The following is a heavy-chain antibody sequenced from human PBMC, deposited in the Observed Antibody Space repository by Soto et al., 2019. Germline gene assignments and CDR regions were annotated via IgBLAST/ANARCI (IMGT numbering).Heavy chain of an antibody. CDR1: GGSISSYY. Sequence: QVQLQESGPGLVKPSETLSLTCTVSGGSISSYYWSWIRQPPGKGLEWIGYIYYSGSTNYNPSLKSRVTISVDTSKNQFSLKLSSVTAADTAVYYCARSSEPGVNTAYWGQGTLVTVSS. V-gene: IGHV4-59*01. CDR3: ARSSEPGVNTAY. D-gene: IGHD3-10*01. J-gene: IGHJ4*02. CDR2: IYYSGST.